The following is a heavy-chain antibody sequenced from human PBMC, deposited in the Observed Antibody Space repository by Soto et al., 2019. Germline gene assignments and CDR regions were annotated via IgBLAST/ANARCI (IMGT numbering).Heavy chain of an antibody. D-gene: IGHD3-16*01. Sequence: SETLSLTCTVSGGSISSYYWSWIRQPPGKGLEWIGYIYYSGSTNYNPSLKSRVTISVDTSKNQFSLKLSSVTAADTAVYYCARDLGGAYFDYWGQGTLVTVSS. CDR2: IYYSGST. CDR1: GGSISSYY. J-gene: IGHJ4*02. V-gene: IGHV4-59*01. CDR3: ARDLGGAYFDY.